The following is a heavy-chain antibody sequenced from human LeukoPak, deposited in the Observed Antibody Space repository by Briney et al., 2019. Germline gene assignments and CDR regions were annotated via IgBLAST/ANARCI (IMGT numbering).Heavy chain of an antibody. CDR3: ARDIRDSGWYGFGAFDI. CDR1: GGSFSGYY. Sequence: PSETLSLTCAVYGGSFSGYYWSWIRQPPGKGLEWIGEINHSGSTNYNPSLKSRVTISVDTSKNQFSLKLSSVTAADTAVYYCARDIRDSGWYGFGAFDIWGQGTMVTVSS. D-gene: IGHD6-19*01. V-gene: IGHV4-34*01. J-gene: IGHJ3*02. CDR2: INHSGST.